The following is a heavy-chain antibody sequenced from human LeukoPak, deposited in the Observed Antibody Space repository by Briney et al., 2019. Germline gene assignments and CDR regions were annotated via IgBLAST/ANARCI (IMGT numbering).Heavy chain of an antibody. CDR1: GFTFSRYA. D-gene: IGHD2-2*01. J-gene: IGHJ3*01. CDR2: ISGSGGST. CDR3: AGCRTISCYSAFDF. V-gene: IGHV3-23*01. Sequence: GGSLRLSCVVSGFTFSRYAMSWVRQAPGKGLEWVSGISGSGGSTYYADSVKGRFTISRDNTKNTLYLQMNSLRVEDTAIYYCAGCRTISCYSAFDFWGQGTMVTVSS.